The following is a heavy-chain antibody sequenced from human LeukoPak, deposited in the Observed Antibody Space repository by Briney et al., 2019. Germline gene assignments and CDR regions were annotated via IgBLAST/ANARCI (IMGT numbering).Heavy chain of an antibody. D-gene: IGHD3-22*01. CDR1: GYRFNAYW. CDR2: IYPDVSDT. V-gene: IGHV5-51*01. Sequence: GEPLKISCQGPGYRFNAYWIAWVRQMPGRGLGWIQIIYPDVSDTRYSSSCQGQVTISANKSVRTAYLQWSRMKGSDTDMYYCARPNITSYYDSRGYDAFDVWGQGTMVTVSS. J-gene: IGHJ3*01. CDR3: ARPNITSYYDSRGYDAFDV.